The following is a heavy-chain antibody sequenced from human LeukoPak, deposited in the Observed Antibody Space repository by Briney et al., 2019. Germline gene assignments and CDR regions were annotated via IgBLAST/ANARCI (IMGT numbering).Heavy chain of an antibody. CDR3: AKPSRSITMPPRDYFDY. D-gene: IGHD3-10*01. CDR2: ISGSGGST. V-gene: IGHV3-23*01. CDR1: GFTFSSYG. Sequence: GGSLRLSCAASGFTFSSYGMSWVRQAPRKGLEWVSAISGSGGSTYYADSVKGRFTISRDNSKNTLYLQMNSLRAEDTAVYYCAKPSRSITMPPRDYFDYWGQGTLVTVSS. J-gene: IGHJ4*02.